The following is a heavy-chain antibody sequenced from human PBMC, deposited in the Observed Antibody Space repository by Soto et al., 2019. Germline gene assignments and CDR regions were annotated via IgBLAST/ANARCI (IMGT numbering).Heavy chain of an antibody. CDR1: GFTFRSSP. CDR2: INGGDDSE. CDR3: TKVVHWGLISPTHDH. V-gene: IGHV3-23*01. D-gene: IGHD3-16*01. Sequence: GGSLRLSCAGSGFTFRSSPMSWVRRAPGKGLEWVSGINGGDDSEHYVDSVRGRFTIIRDNSKNLLLLQMNSLSVEDTAIYYCTKVVHWGLISPTHDHWGQGTQVTVSS. J-gene: IGHJ4*02.